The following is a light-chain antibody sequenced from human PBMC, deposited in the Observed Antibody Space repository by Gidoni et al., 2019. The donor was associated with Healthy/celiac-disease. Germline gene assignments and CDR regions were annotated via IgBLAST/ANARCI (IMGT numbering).Light chain of an antibody. J-gene: IGKJ1*01. V-gene: IGKV3-11*01. Sequence: EIVLTQSPATLSLSPGERATLSCRASQSVSYYLAWYQQKPGQAPRLLIYDSSNRATGIPARFSGSGSGTDFTLTISSLEPEDFAVYYCQQRSSWPPTFGQGTEVEIK. CDR1: QSVSYY. CDR2: DSS. CDR3: QQRSSWPPT.